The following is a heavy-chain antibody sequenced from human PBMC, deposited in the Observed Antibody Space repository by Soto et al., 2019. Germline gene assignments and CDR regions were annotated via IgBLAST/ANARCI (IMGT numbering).Heavy chain of an antibody. CDR2: INPNGGVT. D-gene: IGHD5-12*01. J-gene: IGHJ6*03. CDR1: GDTFNDYY. CDR3: ARESGGATATLDYYYFYMDV. V-gene: IGHV1-2*02. Sequence: QVQLVQSGAEVKKPGASVTVSCRSSGDTFNDYYIHWVRQAPGQGLEWMGWINPNGGVTKYAQKFKGGVTMTRDTSIRTVYMQLSRLRSDDTAVYYCARESGGATATLDYYYFYMDVWGTGTTVTVSS.